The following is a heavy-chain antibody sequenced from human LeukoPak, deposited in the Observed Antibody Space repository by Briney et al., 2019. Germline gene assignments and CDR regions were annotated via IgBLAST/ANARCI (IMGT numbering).Heavy chain of an antibody. CDR2: ISSGSSTI. J-gene: IGHJ6*02. D-gene: IGHD3-10*01. V-gene: IGHV3-48*04. Sequence: GGSLRLSCAASGFTFSSYSMNWVRQAPGKGLEWVSYISSGSSTIYYADSVKGRFTISRDNAKNSLYLQMNSLRAEDTAVYYCARDLLLWFGELFNYYYGMDVWGQGTTVTVSS. CDR3: ARDLLLWFGELFNYYYGMDV. CDR1: GFTFSSYS.